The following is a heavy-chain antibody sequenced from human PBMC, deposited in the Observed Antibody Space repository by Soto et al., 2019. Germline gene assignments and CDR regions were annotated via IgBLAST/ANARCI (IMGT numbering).Heavy chain of an antibody. CDR1: GFTFSSYG. D-gene: IGHD1-26*01. V-gene: IGHV3-30*18. J-gene: IGHJ4*02. CDR2: ISNDGNDE. CDR3: AKDIHSGRSHLGADY. Sequence: QVQVVESGGGVVQSGSSLRLSCAASGFTFSSYGMHWVRQAPGKGLEWVAVISNDGNDEYYIDSVKGRFTSSRDNSKNTLYLQMNTLSTGDTALYYCAKDIHSGRSHLGADYWGQGTLVTVSS.